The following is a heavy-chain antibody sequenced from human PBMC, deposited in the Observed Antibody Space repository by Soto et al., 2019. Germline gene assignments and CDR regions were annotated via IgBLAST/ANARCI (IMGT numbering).Heavy chain of an antibody. V-gene: IGHV3-53*01. D-gene: IGHD3-10*01. CDR1: GFTVSNNY. J-gene: IGHJ4*02. CDR2: IYSGGYT. CDR3: APRPGGGGY. Sequence: EVQLVESGGGLIQPGGSLRLSCAVSGFTVSNNYMSWVRQAPGKGLEGVSVIYSGGYTAYGDSVKGRFTISRDNSKNTLKLQINTPKAGDPAVLFWAPRPGGGGYWGQGTLVTVSS.